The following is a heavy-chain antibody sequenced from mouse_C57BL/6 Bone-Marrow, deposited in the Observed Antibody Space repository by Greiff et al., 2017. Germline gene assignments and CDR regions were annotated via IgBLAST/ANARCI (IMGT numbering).Heavy chain of an antibody. V-gene: IGHV1-55*01. D-gene: IGHD1-1*01. J-gene: IGHJ2*01. CDR2: IYPGSGST. Sequence: QVQLQQPGAELVKPGASVKMSCKASGYTFTSYWITWVKQRPGQGLEWIGDIYPGSGSTNYNEKFKSKATLTVDTSSSTAYMQRSSLTSEDSAVYYCAREDIFMTTVVATDDYWGQGTTLTVSS. CDR3: AREDIFMTTVVATDDY. CDR1: GYTFTSYW.